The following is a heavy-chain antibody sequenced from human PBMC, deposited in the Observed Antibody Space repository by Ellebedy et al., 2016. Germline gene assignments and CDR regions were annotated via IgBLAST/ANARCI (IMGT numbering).Heavy chain of an antibody. CDR1: GYTFTSYG. J-gene: IGHJ5*02. D-gene: IGHD5-18*01. Sequence: ASVKVSCXASGYTFTSYGISWVRQAPGQGLEWMGWMNPNSGNTGYAQKFQGRVTMTRNTSISTAYMELSSLRSEDTAVYYCARVWAAKHNWFDPWGQGTLVTVSS. CDR3: ARVWAAKHNWFDP. V-gene: IGHV1-8*02. CDR2: MNPNSGNT.